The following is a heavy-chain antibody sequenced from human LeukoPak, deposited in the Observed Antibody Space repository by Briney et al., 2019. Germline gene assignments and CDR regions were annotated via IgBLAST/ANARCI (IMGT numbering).Heavy chain of an antibody. D-gene: IGHD4-23*01. Sequence: PSETLSLTCTVSGGSISSSSYYWGWIRQPPGKGLEWIGSIYYSGSTYYNPSLKSRVTISVDTSKNQFSLKLSSVTAADTAVYYCARDFRNRLRWDLYDYWGQGTLVTVSS. CDR3: ARDFRNRLRWDLYDY. CDR1: GGSISSSSYY. CDR2: IYYSGST. J-gene: IGHJ4*02. V-gene: IGHV4-39*07.